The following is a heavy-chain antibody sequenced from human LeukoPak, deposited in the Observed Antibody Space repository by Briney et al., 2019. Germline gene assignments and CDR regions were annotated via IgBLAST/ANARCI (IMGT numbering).Heavy chain of an antibody. D-gene: IGHD1-1*01. CDR2: INPSGGST. Sequence: ASVKVSCKASGYTFTGYYIHWVRQAPGQGLEWMGIINPSGGSTSYAQKFQGRVTMTRDTSTSTVYMELSSLRSEDTAVYYCAREGTGTTGWFDPWGQGTLVTVSS. CDR1: GYTFTGYY. J-gene: IGHJ5*02. CDR3: AREGTGTTGWFDP. V-gene: IGHV1-46*01.